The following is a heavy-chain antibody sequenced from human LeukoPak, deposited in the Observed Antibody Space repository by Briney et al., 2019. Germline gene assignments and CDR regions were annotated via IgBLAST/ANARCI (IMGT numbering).Heavy chain of an antibody. D-gene: IGHD3-10*01. CDR3: ARRQGVITDYYYYMDV. CDR2: IKQDGSEK. Sequence: GGPLRLSCAASGFTFSSYGMSWVGQAPGKGLEGVANIKQDGSEKYYVDSVKGRFTISRDNAKKSLYLQMNSMRAEDTAVYYCARRQGVITDYYYYMDVWGKGTTVTISS. CDR1: GFTFSSYG. V-gene: IGHV3-7*01. J-gene: IGHJ6*03.